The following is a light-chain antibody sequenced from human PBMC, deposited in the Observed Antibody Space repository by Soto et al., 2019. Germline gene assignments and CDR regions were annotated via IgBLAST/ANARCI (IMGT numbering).Light chain of an antibody. Sequence: EIVLTQSPASLSLSPGERATLSCRASQSVDSYLVWYQQKPGQAPRLLIFGASNRATGIPARFSGSGSGTDFTLTINSLEPDDFAVYYCQQRDSWPITFDQGTRLEIK. CDR3: QQRDSWPIT. CDR2: GAS. CDR1: QSVDSY. V-gene: IGKV3-11*01. J-gene: IGKJ5*01.